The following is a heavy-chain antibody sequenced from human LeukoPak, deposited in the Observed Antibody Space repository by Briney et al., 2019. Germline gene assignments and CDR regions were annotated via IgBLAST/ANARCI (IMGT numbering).Heavy chain of an antibody. CDR1: GYTFTSYA. V-gene: IGHV1-3*01. J-gene: IGHJ4*02. CDR3: ARVNSGWRKYFDY. Sequence: ASVKVSCKASGYTFTSYAMHWVRQAPGQRLEWMGWINAGNGNTKYSQKFQGRVTITRATSASTAYMTLSSLRSEDTAVYYCARVNSGWRKYFDYWGQGTLVTVSS. D-gene: IGHD6-19*01. CDR2: INAGNGNT.